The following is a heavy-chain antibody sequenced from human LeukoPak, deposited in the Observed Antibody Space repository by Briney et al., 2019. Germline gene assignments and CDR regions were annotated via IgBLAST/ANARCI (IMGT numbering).Heavy chain of an antibody. CDR3: AKGRGYYDSSGPGAFDI. J-gene: IGHJ3*02. CDR1: GFTFDDYA. Sequence: GGSLRLSCAASGFTFDDYAMHWVRQAPGKGLEWVSLISWNGGSTYYADSVKGRFTISRDNSKNSLYLQMNSLRAEDTALYYCAKGRGYYDSSGPGAFDIWGQGTMVTVSS. CDR2: ISWNGGST. D-gene: IGHD3-22*01. V-gene: IGHV3-43D*03.